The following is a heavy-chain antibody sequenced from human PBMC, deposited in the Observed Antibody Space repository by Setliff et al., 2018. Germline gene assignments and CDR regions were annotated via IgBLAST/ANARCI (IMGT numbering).Heavy chain of an antibody. V-gene: IGHV4-61*09. CDR3: ASVDIVLMVYAL. CDR1: GASISSGNDF. J-gene: IGHJ4*02. CDR2: IYTNGGT. D-gene: IGHD2-8*01. Sequence: SETLSLTCSVSGASISSGNDFWNWIRQPDGKGLEWIGNIYTNGGTDYSPSLRSRVTISLGTSKNQFSLQLTSVTAADTAVYYCASVDIVLMVYALWGQGTLVTVSS.